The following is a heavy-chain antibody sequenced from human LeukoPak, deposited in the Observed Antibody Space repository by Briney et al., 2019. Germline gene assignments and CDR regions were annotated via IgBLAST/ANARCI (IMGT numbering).Heavy chain of an antibody. Sequence: ASVKVSCKASGYTFTGYYMHWVRQAPGQGLEWMGWINPNSGNTGYAQKFQGRITITRDTSISTAYMELSSLRSEDTALYYCARAMSAAGRAMGYWGQGTLVTVSS. D-gene: IGHD6-13*01. CDR3: ARAMSAAGRAMGY. V-gene: IGHV1-8*03. CDR1: GYTFTGYY. J-gene: IGHJ4*02. CDR2: INPNSGNT.